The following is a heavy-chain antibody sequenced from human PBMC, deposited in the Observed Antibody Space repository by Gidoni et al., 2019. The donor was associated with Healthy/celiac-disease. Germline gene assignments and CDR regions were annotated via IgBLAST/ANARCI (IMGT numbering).Heavy chain of an antibody. J-gene: IGHJ4*02. CDR2: KKQEGSEK. CDR1: GFTFSSYW. V-gene: IGHV3-7*01. Sequence: GSLRLSCAASGFTFSSYWMSWVRQAPGTGLEWVANKKQEGSEKYYVDSVKGRFTIPRENAKNSLDLKMNSLRAEDTAVYYCARGGGILWFGELAGYWGQGTLVTVSS. D-gene: IGHD3-10*01. CDR3: ARGGGILWFGELAGY.